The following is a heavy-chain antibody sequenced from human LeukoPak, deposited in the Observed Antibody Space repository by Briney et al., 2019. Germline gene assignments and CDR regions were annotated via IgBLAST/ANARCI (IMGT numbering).Heavy chain of an antibody. D-gene: IGHD2/OR15-2a*01. Sequence: PGGALRLSRAAPGFTPRSNNMRWGRPAPGEGVEWVSVIYSGGSTYYADSVKGRFTISRHNSKNTLYLQMNSLRAEDTAVYYCARGIDGMDVWGQGTTVTVSS. CDR1: GFTPRSNN. V-gene: IGHV3-53*04. CDR2: IYSGGST. CDR3: ARGIDGMDV. J-gene: IGHJ6*02.